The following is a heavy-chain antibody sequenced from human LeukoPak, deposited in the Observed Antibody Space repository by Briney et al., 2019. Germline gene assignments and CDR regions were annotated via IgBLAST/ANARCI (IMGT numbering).Heavy chain of an antibody. CDR3: ARARGVYYFDY. CDR1: GGSISSGGYS. J-gene: IGHJ4*02. V-gene: IGHV4-39*07. D-gene: IGHD5/OR15-5a*01. Sequence: TSETLSLTCAVSGGSISSGGYSWGWIRQPPGKGLEWIGSIYYSGSTYYNPSLKSRVTISVDTSKNQFSLKLSSVTAADTAVYYCARARGVYYFDYWGQGTLVTVSS. CDR2: IYYSGST.